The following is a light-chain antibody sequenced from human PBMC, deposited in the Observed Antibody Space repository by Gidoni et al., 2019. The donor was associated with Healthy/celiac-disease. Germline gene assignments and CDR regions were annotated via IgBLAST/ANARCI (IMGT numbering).Light chain of an antibody. CDR1: QSISSW. Sequence: DIQMTQSPSTLSASVGDRVTITCRASQSISSWLAWYQQKPGKAPKVLIYKASSLESGVPSRFSGSGSGTEFTLTISSLQPADFATYYSQQYKSYPWTFXHXTKVEIK. J-gene: IGKJ1*01. V-gene: IGKV1-5*03. CDR3: QQYKSYPWT. CDR2: KAS.